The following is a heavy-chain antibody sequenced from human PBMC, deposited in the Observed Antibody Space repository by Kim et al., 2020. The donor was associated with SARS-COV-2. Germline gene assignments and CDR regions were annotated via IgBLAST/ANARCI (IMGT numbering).Heavy chain of an antibody. Sequence: NTNYAQKLQGRVTMTTDPSTSTAYMELRSLRSDDTAVYYCARVGGYSLDYWGQGTLVTVSS. V-gene: IGHV1-18*01. CDR2: NT. D-gene: IGHD5-18*01. CDR3: ARVGGYSLDY. J-gene: IGHJ4*02.